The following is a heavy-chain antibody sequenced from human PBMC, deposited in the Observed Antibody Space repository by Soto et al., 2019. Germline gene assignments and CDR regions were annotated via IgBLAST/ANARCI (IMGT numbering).Heavy chain of an antibody. D-gene: IGHD4-17*01. V-gene: IGHV3-33*01. J-gene: IGHJ4*02. CDR2: IGSDGRRD. CDR3: ARDDDYGDNGLDY. CDR1: GFTFGRHG. Sequence: QVQLVDSGGGVVQPGGSLRLSCAASGFTFGRHGMHWVRQAPGKGLEWVAVIGSDGRRDSYADSVKGRFTISRDNGQNTLYLQMNSLRAEDTAVYYCARDDDYGDNGLDYWGQGTLVTVSS.